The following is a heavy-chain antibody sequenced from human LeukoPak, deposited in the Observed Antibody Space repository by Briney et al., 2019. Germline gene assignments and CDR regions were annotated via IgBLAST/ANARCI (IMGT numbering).Heavy chain of an antibody. CDR3: ARIPPEMATITSD. Sequence: SETLSLTCTVSGGSISSSSYYWGWIRQPPGKGLEWIGSIYYSGSTYYNPSLKSRVTISVGTSKNQFSLKLSSVTAADTAVYYCARIPPEMATITSDWGQGTLVTVSS. D-gene: IGHD5-24*01. CDR1: GGSISSSSYY. CDR2: IYYSGST. V-gene: IGHV4-39*07. J-gene: IGHJ4*02.